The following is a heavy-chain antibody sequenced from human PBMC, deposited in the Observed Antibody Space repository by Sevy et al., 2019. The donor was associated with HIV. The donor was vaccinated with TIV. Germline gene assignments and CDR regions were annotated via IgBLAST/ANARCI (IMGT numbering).Heavy chain of an antibody. Sequence: GGSLRLSCVASGFNLSPYWMTWVRQAPGKGLEWEANIKQDGNEKYYVDSVKGRFTVSRDNAKNARYLQMYSLRVEDTAVYFCASNTYHYDSNTYYPVYWGQGTRVTVSS. CDR3: ASNTYHYDSNTYYPVY. CDR2: IKQDGNEK. V-gene: IGHV3-7*01. J-gene: IGHJ4*02. CDR1: GFNLSPYW. D-gene: IGHD3-22*01.